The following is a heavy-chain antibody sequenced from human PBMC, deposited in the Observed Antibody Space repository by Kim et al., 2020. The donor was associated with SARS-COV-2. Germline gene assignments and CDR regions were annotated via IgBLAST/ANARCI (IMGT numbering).Heavy chain of an antibody. CDR2: ISSDGGRS. D-gene: IGHD3-3*01. Sequence: GGSLRLSCVGSGFRFDHYAAHWVRQVPGKGLEWVALISSDGGRSWYADSVKGRFTVSRDNRKNSLYLQMNSLRSEDTALYYCAKDKSGKSDYYRDYYYY. CDR3: AKDKSGKSDYYRDYYYY. CDR1: GFRFDHYA. V-gene: IGHV3-43*02. J-gene: IGHJ6*03.